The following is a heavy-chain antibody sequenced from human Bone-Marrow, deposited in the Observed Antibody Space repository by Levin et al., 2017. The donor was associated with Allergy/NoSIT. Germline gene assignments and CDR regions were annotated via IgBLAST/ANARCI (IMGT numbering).Heavy chain of an antibody. D-gene: IGHD3-10*01. CDR3: TRMLATMARNLRRKAFDI. Sequence: PGGSLRLSCAASGFSFSAYAMHWVRQAPAKGPEWLAVISYDGNNTYYKDSVKGRFTISRDNSENKLYLQMNDLRAEDTALYYCTRMLATMARNLRRKAFDIWGQGTVVTVSS. J-gene: IGHJ3*02. V-gene: IGHV3-30-3*01. CDR1: GFSFSAYA. CDR2: ISYDGNNT.